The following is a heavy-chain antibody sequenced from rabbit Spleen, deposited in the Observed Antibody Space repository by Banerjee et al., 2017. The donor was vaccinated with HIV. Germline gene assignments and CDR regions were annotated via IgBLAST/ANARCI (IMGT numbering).Heavy chain of an antibody. D-gene: IGHD7-1*01. CDR3: ARDTGTSFSTYGMDL. Sequence: QEQLEASGGDLVKPGASLTLTCTASGFSFSSRDYMCWVRQAPGKGLEWISCIAGSSSDFTYSASWAKGRFTISKTSSTTVTLQMTSLTAADTATYFCARDTGTSFSTYGMDLWGQGTLVTVS. J-gene: IGHJ6*01. CDR2: IAGSSSDFT. CDR1: GFSFSSRDY. V-gene: IGHV1S45*01.